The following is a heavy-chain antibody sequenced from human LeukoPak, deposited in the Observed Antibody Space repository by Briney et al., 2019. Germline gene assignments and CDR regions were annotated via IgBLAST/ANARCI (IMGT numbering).Heavy chain of an antibody. CDR3: ARDLGYCTGGTCYPIWFDP. D-gene: IGHD2-15*01. CDR1: GYTFTSYA. V-gene: IGHV1-3*01. CDR2: INAGNDNT. J-gene: IGHJ5*02. Sequence: ASVKVSCKASGYTFTSYAMHWVRQAPGQRLEWMGWINAGNDNTKYSQKFQGRVTITRDTSASTAYMELSSLRSEDTAVYYCARDLGYCTGGTCYPIWFDPWGQGTLVTVSS.